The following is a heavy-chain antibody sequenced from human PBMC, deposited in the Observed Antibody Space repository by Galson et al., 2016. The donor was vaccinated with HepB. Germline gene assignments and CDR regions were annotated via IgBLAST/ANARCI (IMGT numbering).Heavy chain of an antibody. J-gene: IGHJ1*01. D-gene: IGHD6-13*01. CDR2: IIPTFGTA. V-gene: IGHV1-69*13. CDR3: ARDLIGSYWYEGHFQH. CDR1: GDSFNNCV. Sequence: SVKVSCKASGDSFNNCVITWVRQAPGQGLEWMGGIIPTFGTAKYAERFQDRLTISADASTSTLYLQMNSLRAEDTAVYYCARDLIGSYWYEGHFQHWGQGTLVTVSS.